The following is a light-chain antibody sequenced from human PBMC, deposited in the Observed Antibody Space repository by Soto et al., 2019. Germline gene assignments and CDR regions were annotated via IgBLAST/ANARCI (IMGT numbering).Light chain of an antibody. V-gene: IGKV3-15*01. CDR3: QQYNNWPRT. CDR1: QSVGSN. J-gene: IGKJ1*01. CDR2: GAS. Sequence: DIVMTQSPATLSVSPGERATLSCRASQSVGSNLAWYQQKPGQAPRLLIYGASTRATDIPSRFSGRGSGTEFTLTVSSLKSEDFELYYCQQYNNWPRTFGQATKVDIK.